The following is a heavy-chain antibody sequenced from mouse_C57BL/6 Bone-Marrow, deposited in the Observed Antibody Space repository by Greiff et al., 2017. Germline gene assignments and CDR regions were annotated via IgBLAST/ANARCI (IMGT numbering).Heavy chain of an antibody. V-gene: IGHV1-69*01. J-gene: IGHJ2*01. Sequence: QVQLQQPGAELVMPGASVKLSCKASGYTFTSYWMHWVKQRPGQGLEWIGEIDPSDSYTNYNQKFKGKSTLTVDKSSSTAYMQLSSLPSENSAVYYGGGGDYYGSSRDYWGQGTTLTVSS. D-gene: IGHD1-1*01. CDR3: GGGDYYGSSRDY. CDR1: GYTFTSYW. CDR2: IDPSDSYT.